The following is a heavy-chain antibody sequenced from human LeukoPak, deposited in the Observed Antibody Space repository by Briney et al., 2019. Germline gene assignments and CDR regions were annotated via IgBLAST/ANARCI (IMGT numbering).Heavy chain of an antibody. CDR1: GYTLTVLS. V-gene: IGHV1-24*01. CDR3: ATGRTKWDLLNY. J-gene: IGHJ4*02. D-gene: IGHD1-26*01. CDR2: LDPDDGEM. Sequence: ASVKLSCKVSGYTLTVLSLHWVRQAPAKGLEWMGGLDPDDGEMIYSQKFQGRVTMTEDTSTDIAYMEMSSLRSEDTAVYYCATGRTKWDLLNYWAQETLVTVSS.